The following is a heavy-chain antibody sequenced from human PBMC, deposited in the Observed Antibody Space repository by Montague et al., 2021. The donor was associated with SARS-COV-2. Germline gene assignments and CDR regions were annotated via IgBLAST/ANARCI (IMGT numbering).Heavy chain of an antibody. D-gene: IGHD3-16*01. CDR2: VYYTGKT. V-gene: IGHV4-39*01. J-gene: IGHJ4*02. CDR1: GATTNTGTHY. Sequence: SETLSLTCNVTGATTNTGTHYWGWIRQPPGKVLEWIGSVYYTGKTYYNPSLKSRVTVSVDTSNNYFSLILTSVTAADTAVYYCVRLRQGEDHFDYWGRGTLVTVSS. CDR3: VRLRQGEDHFDY.